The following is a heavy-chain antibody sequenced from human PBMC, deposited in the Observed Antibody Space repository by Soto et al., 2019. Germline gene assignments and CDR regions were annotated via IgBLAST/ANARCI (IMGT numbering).Heavy chain of an antibody. D-gene: IGHD3-22*01. J-gene: IGHJ4*02. Sequence: PAGSQRLSCAASGFTFSDYYMSWIRQAPGKGLEWISYISSSGDIIYYADSVKGRFTISRDNAKNSLYLQMNSLRAEDTAVYYCARDLGYYDSSGYFDYWGQGTLVTVSS. CDR3: ARDLGYYDSSGYFDY. CDR2: ISSSGDII. V-gene: IGHV3-11*01. CDR1: GFTFSDYY.